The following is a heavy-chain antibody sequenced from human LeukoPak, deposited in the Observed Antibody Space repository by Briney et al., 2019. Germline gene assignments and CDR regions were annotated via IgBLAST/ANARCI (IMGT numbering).Heavy chain of an antibody. CDR3: AREDTAMVIPFDY. CDR2: ISSSSSYI. J-gene: IGHJ4*02. Sequence: GGSLRLSCAASGFTFSSYSMNWVRQAPGKGLEWVSSISSSSSYIYYADSVKGRFTISRDNAKNSLYPQMNSLRAEDTAVYYCAREDTAMVIPFDYWGQGTLVTVSS. D-gene: IGHD5-18*01. V-gene: IGHV3-21*01. CDR1: GFTFSSYS.